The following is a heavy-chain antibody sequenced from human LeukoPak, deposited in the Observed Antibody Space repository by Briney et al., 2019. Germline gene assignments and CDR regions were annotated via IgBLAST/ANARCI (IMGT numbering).Heavy chain of an antibody. D-gene: IGHD2-21*01. Sequence: GGSLRLPCAASGFTFSSYAMSWVRQAPGKGLERVSAISGSGGSTYYADSVKGRFTISRDNSKNTLYLQMNSLRAEDTAVYYCAKFLPTHIVVANYYFDYWGQGTLVTVSS. CDR1: GFTFSSYA. J-gene: IGHJ4*02. CDR2: ISGSGGST. V-gene: IGHV3-23*01. CDR3: AKFLPTHIVVANYYFDY.